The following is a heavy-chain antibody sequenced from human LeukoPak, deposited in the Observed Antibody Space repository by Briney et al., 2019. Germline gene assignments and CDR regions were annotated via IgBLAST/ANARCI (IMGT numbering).Heavy chain of an antibody. CDR3: AKGGRGWLSLWDH. CDR1: GFTFSSYS. CDR2: ISGSGGST. Sequence: GGSLRLSCAASGFTFSSYSMNWVRQAPGKGLEWVSTISGSGGSTYYAHSVKGRFTISRDNSKNTLYVQMNSLRAEDTAVYYCAKGGRGWLSLWDHWGQGTLVTVSS. D-gene: IGHD6-19*01. V-gene: IGHV3-23*01. J-gene: IGHJ4*02.